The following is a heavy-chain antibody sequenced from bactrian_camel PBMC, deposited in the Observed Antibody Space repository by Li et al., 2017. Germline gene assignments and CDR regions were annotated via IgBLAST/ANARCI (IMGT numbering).Heavy chain of an antibody. CDR1: GFTFNTAD. Sequence: VQLVESGGGLVQPGGSLRLSCAASGFTFNTADMSWVRQAPGKALEWVSTINARGVNIYYTDSVKGRFTISRDNAKNTLYLQLNSLKIEDTAMYYCAKLGPSPIATDLFESWGQGTQVTVS. V-gene: IGHV3S40*01. CDR2: INARGVNI. CDR3: AKLGPSPIATDLFES. J-gene: IGHJ4*01. D-gene: IGHD4*01.